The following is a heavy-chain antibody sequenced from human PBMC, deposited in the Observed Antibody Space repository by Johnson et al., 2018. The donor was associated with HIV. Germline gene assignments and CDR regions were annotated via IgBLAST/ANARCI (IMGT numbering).Heavy chain of an antibody. D-gene: IGHD1-1*01. CDR1: GFSFSDHY. Sequence: VQVVESGGGVVQPGGSLRLSCAASGFSFSDHYMDWVRQAPGKGLDWVGRTRNKANSYTTEYAASVKGRFIISRDDSKNTVYLQMNSLKTEDTAVYYCTTDLSPGRGAFDIWGQGIMVTVSA. V-gene: IGHV3-72*01. CDR3: TTDLSPGRGAFDI. J-gene: IGHJ3*02. CDR2: TRNKANSYTT.